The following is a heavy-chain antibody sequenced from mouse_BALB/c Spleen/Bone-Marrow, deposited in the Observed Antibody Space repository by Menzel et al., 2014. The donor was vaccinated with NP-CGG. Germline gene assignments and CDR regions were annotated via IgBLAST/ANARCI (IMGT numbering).Heavy chain of an antibody. CDR3: ARRGYGNYVGYAMDY. CDR2: ISSGGSYT. V-gene: IGHV5-9-1*01. Sequence: DVKLVESGGGLVKPGGSLKLSCAASGFTFSSYAMSWVRQTPEKRLEWVATISSGGSYTYYPDSVKGRFTISRDNAKNTLYLQMISLRSEDTAIYYCARRGYGNYVGYAMDYWGQGTSVTVSS. D-gene: IGHD2-10*02. J-gene: IGHJ4*01. CDR1: GFTFSSYA.